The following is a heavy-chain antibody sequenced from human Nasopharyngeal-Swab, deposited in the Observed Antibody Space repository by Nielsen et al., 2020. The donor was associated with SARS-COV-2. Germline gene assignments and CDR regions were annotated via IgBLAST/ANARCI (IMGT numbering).Heavy chain of an antibody. J-gene: IGHJ4*02. Sequence: SCTVSGGSISSGAYYWSWIRQHPGKGLEWIGYIYYSGSTYYNPSLKSRVTISVDTSKNQFSLRLSSVTAADTAFYYCARSGPWSGYYIFDSWGQGTLVTVSS. D-gene: IGHD3-3*01. V-gene: IGHV4-31*02. CDR1: GGSISSGAYY. CDR3: ARSGPWSGYYIFDS. CDR2: IYYSGST.